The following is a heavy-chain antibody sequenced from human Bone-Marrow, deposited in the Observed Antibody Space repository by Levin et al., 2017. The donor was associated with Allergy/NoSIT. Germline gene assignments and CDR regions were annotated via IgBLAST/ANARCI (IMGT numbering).Heavy chain of an antibody. CDR2: ISGSGGTT. CDR3: ARCSCATGTTGGADF. Sequence: QPGGSLRLSCAASGLTFGNYAVSWVRQAPGKGLEWVSSISGSGGTTYYADSVRGRFAISRDNSKSTMHLQMRSLRAEDTAIYYCARCSCATGTTGGADFWGQGTLVSVSS. CDR1: GLTFGNYA. J-gene: IGHJ4*02. D-gene: IGHD1-1*01. V-gene: IGHV3-23*01.